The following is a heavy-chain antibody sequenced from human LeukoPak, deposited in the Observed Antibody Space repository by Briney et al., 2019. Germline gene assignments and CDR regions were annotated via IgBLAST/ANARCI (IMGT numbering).Heavy chain of an antibody. CDR2: IYPDDSDA. J-gene: IGHJ5*02. V-gene: IGHV5-51*01. CDR1: GYSFTTYW. Sequence: GESLKISCETSGYSFTTYWIGWVRQMPGTGLEWVGAIYPDDSDARYSPSFQGQVIISADKSIRTAYLEWRSLKPSDSAMYYCARQRRALAAINHFDPWGQGTLVTVSS. D-gene: IGHD6-25*01. CDR3: ARQRRALAAINHFDP.